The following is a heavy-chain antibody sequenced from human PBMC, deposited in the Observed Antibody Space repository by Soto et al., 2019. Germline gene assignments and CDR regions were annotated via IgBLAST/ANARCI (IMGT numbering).Heavy chain of an antibody. D-gene: IGHD3-22*01. CDR1: GGSISSYY. V-gene: IGHV4-59*08. CDR2: IYYSGST. J-gene: IGHJ5*02. CDR3: ARLGGYYQALDT. Sequence: PSETLSLTCTVSGGSISSYYWSWIRQPPRKGLEWIGYIYYSGSTNYNPSLKSRVTISVDTSKNQFSLKLSSVTAADTAVYYCARLGGYYQALDTWGQGALVTVSS.